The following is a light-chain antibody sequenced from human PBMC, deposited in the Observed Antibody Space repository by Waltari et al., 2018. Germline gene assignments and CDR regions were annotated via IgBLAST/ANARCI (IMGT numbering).Light chain of an antibody. Sequence: QSALTQPASVSGSPGQSNTISCPGSSNDVGRSHLVSWYKQHPGEAPSLILYEVSQRPSWLSYRFSGSKSDDTASLTISGRRAEDEADYYCCSSGGASARLFGGGTNLTVL. V-gene: IGLV2-23*02. CDR3: CSSGGASARL. J-gene: IGLJ2*01. CDR2: EVS. CDR1: SNDVGRSHL.